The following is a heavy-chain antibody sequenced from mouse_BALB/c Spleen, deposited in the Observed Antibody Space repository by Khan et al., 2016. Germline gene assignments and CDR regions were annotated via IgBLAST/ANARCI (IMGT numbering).Heavy chain of an antibody. J-gene: IGHJ1*01. CDR1: GFDFSRYW. Sequence: EVKLLESGGGLVQPGGSLKLSCAATGFDFSRYWMSWVRQAPGKGLEWIGEINPDSSTINYKPSLKDKFIISRDNAKNTLYLQMSKVRSEDTDLYYCASTFWYFDVWGAWTTVTVSS. CDR3: ASTFWYFDV. CDR2: INPDSSTI. V-gene: IGHV4-1*02.